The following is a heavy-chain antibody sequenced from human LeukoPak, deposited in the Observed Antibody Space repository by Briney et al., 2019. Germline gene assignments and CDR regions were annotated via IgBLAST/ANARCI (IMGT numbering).Heavy chain of an antibody. CDR2: IYSSGST. CDR1: GGSISSGSYY. V-gene: IGHV4-61*02. D-gene: IGHD6-19*01. CDR3: ARVVRAAWYSSGWYWFDP. J-gene: IGHJ5*02. Sequence: SQTLSLTCTVSGGSISSGSYYWSWIRQPAGKGLEWIGRIYSSGSTNYNPSLKSRVTISLDTSKNQFSLKLSSVTAADTAVYYCARVVRAAWYSSGWYWFDPWGQGTLVTVSS.